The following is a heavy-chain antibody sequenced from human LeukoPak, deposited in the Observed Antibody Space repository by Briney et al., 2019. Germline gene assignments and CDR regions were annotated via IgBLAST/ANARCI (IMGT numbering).Heavy chain of an antibody. Sequence: SETLSLTCTVSGGSISSYYWSWIRQPPGKGLEWIGYIYSSGSTNYNPSLKSRITISVDTSKNQFSLKLSSVTAADTAVYYCAREGLATMIRGIIPYWGQGTLVTVSS. D-gene: IGHD3-10*01. CDR2: IYSSGST. CDR1: GGSISSYY. V-gene: IGHV4-59*01. CDR3: AREGLATMIRGIIPY. J-gene: IGHJ4*02.